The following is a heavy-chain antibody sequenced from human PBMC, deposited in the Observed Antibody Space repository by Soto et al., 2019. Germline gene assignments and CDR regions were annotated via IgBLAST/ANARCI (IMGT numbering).Heavy chain of an antibody. J-gene: IGHJ4*02. D-gene: IGHD6-13*01. CDR1: GGSFSGYY. V-gene: IGHV4-34*01. CDR2: INHSGST. CDR3: ARVPLSSWYHKLDY. Sequence: QVQLQQWGAGLLKPSETLSLTCAVYGGSFSGYYWSWIRQPPGKGLEWIGEINHSGSTNYNPSLKSRVTISVDTSKNQFSLKLSSVTAADTAVYYCARVPLSSWYHKLDYWGQGTLVTVSS.